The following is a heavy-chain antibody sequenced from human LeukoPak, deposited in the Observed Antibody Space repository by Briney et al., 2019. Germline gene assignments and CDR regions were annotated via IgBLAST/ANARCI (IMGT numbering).Heavy chain of an antibody. CDR1: GFTFSSYA. CDR2: IYNGGST. V-gene: IGHV3-53*01. D-gene: IGHD1-26*01. CDR3: ARGSSSRSGSYGMDV. J-gene: IGHJ6*02. Sequence: GGSLRLSCAASGFTFSSYAMSWVRQAPGKGLDWVSVIYNGGSTYYADSVKGRFTISRDNSKNTLYLQMNSLRAEDTAVYYCARGSSSRSGSYGMDVWGQGTTVTVSS.